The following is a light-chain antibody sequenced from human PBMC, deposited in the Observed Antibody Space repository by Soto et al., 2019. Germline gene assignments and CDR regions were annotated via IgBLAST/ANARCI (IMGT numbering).Light chain of an antibody. Sequence: EIVLTQSPATLSLSPGERATLSCRASQSVSSYLAWYQQKPGQAPRLLIYDAIHRATGIPDRFSGSGSGTDFTLTISSLEPEDFALYYCQQRSNWPPRFGPGTKVDIK. CDR3: QQRSNWPPR. J-gene: IGKJ3*01. CDR1: QSVSSY. CDR2: DAI. V-gene: IGKV3-11*01.